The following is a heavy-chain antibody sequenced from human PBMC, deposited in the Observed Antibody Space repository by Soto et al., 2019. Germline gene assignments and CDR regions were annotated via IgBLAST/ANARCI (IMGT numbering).Heavy chain of an antibody. CDR1: GGSFSGYY. D-gene: IGHD2-15*01. Sequence: SETLSLTCAVYGGSFSGYYWSWIRQPPGKGLEWIGEINHSGSTNYNPSLKSRVTISVDTSKNQFSLKLSSVTAADTAVYYCARWPNIVVLVAATAFDYWGQGTLVTVSS. V-gene: IGHV4-34*01. CDR3: ARWPNIVVLVAATAFDY. CDR2: INHSGST. J-gene: IGHJ4*02.